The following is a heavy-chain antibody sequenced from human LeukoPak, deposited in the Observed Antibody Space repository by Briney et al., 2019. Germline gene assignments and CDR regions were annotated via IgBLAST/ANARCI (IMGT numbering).Heavy chain of an antibody. CDR3: VRGQNIYS. D-gene: IGHD2-21*01. CDR1: GFTFSSYW. V-gene: IGHV3-74*01. J-gene: IGHJ4*02. CDR2: INSDGSST. Sequence: HPGGSLRLSCAASGFTFSSYWMHWVRQAPGKGLVWVSRINSDGSSTNYADFVKGRFTISRDNAKNSLYLQMNSLRDEDTAVYYCVRGQNIYSWGQGTLVTVSS.